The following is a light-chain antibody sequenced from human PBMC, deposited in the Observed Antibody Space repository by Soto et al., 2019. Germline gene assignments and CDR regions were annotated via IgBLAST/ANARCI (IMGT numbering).Light chain of an antibody. V-gene: IGKV1-5*03. CDR2: KAS. CDR1: QSSSSW. Sequence: DIQMTQSPSTLSASVGDRVTITCRASQSSSSWLASYQQNPGKAPKPLIYKASSLESGVPSRFSGSGSGTEFTLTISSLQPDDFATYYCQQYNSYPWTFGQGTKVDIK. J-gene: IGKJ1*01. CDR3: QQYNSYPWT.